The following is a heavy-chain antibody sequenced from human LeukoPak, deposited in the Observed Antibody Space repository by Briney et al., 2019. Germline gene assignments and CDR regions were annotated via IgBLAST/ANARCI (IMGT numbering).Heavy chain of an antibody. V-gene: IGHV3-30*04. Sequence: GRSLRLSCAASRFTFRSYAMLWVRQAPGKGLEWVAVISYDGSNKYYADSVKGRFTISRDNSKNTLYLQMNSLRAEDTAVYYCARVARGGIVVVPAAMHYWGQGTLVTVSS. J-gene: IGHJ4*02. D-gene: IGHD2-2*01. CDR1: RFTFRSYA. CDR3: ARVARGGIVVVPAAMHY. CDR2: ISYDGSNK.